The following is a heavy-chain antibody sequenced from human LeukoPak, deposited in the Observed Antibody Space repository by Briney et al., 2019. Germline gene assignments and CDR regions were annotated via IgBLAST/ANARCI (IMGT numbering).Heavy chain of an antibody. V-gene: IGHV3-48*03. D-gene: IGHD2-8*01. Sequence: GSLRLSCAASGFSFSSYAMNWVRQAPGKGLEWVSHISSGGNTEYYVDSVRGRFSMSRDNPKNLLFLQMNSLRAEDTAVYYCARDTVNGPFVISLDYWGQGALVTVSS. J-gene: IGHJ4*02. CDR2: ISSGGNTE. CDR1: GFSFSSYA. CDR3: ARDTVNGPFVISLDY.